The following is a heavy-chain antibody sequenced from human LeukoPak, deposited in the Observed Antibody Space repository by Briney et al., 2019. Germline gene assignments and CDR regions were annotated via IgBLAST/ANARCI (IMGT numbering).Heavy chain of an antibody. Sequence: GGSLRLSCAASGFTFSNAWVSWVRQAPGKGLEWVGHIKSKTDGGTTDYAAPVKGRFTISRDDSKNTLYLQMNSLKTEDTAVYYCTTDGGTAMVEFDYWGQGTLVTVSS. D-gene: IGHD5-18*01. CDR2: IKSKTDGGTT. CDR3: TTDGGTAMVEFDY. CDR1: GFTFSNAW. V-gene: IGHV3-15*01. J-gene: IGHJ4*02.